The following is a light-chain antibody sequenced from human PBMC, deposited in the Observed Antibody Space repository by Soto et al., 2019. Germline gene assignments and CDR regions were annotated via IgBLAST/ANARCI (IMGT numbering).Light chain of an antibody. V-gene: IGKV1-39*01. Sequence: DIKMTQSPSSLSASVGDRVTITCRASQYISNYLNWYQQKSGTAPKLLIHTASTLHSGVPSRFSGRGSGPYFTLTISSLQPDDIAIYFCQQSYSTPSTFGQGTNWEI. J-gene: IGKJ2*01. CDR2: TAS. CDR1: QYISNY. CDR3: QQSYSTPST.